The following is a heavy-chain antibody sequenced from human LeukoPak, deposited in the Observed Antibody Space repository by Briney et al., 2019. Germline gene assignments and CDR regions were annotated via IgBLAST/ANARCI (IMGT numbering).Heavy chain of an antibody. CDR3: ARVPRDDCGEPYYFDY. V-gene: IGHV3-11*06. CDR1: GGSFSSYY. J-gene: IGHJ4*02. Sequence: LSLTCTVSGGSFSSYYLSWLRQPPGKGLEWASYISNSSSYTNYADSVKGRFTISRDNAKNSLYLQMNSLRAEDTAVYYCARVPRDDCGEPYYFDYWGGETLVTVSS. D-gene: IGHD4-17*01. CDR2: ISNSSSYT.